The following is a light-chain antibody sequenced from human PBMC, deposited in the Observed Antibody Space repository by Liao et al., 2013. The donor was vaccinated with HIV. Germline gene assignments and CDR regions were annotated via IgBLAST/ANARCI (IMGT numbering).Light chain of an antibody. CDR3: QAWDSSTVV. CDR1: KLGEKY. CDR2: RDN. Sequence: SLVLTQPPSVSVSPGQTASITCSGDKLGEKYACWYQQKPGQSPVLVIYRDNKRPSGTPERFSGSNSGNTATLTISGTQAIDEADYYCQAWDSSTVVFGGGTKLTVL. J-gene: IGLJ2*01. V-gene: IGLV3-1*01.